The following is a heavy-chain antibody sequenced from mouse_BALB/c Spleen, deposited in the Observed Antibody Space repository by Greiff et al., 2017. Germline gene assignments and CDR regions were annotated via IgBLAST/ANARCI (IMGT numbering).Heavy chain of an antibody. Sequence: QVQLQQSGPGLVAPSQSLSITCTVSGFSLTGYGVNWVRQPPGKGLEWLGMIWGDGSTDYNSALKSRLSISKDNSKSQVFLKMNSLQTDDTARYYCARDPSITTVVDWYFDVWGAGTTVTVSS. J-gene: IGHJ1*01. CDR1: GFSLTGYG. D-gene: IGHD1-1*01. V-gene: IGHV2-6-7*01. CDR2: IWGDGST. CDR3: ARDPSITTVVDWYFDV.